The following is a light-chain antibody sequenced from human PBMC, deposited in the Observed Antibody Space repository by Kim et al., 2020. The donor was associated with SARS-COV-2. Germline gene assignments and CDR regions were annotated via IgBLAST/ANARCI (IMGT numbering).Light chain of an antibody. Sequence: DIQMTQSPSSVSASVGDRVTITCRASQAISSWLAWYQQRPGKAPNLLIYPASSLQSGVPSRSSGSGSGTDFTLTISSLQPEDFATYYCQQANSCPYTFGQGTKLEI. CDR2: PAS. CDR3: QQANSCPYT. J-gene: IGKJ2*01. V-gene: IGKV1-12*01. CDR1: QAISSW.